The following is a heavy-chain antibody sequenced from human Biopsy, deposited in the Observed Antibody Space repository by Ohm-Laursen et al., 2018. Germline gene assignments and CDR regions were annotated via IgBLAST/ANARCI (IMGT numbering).Heavy chain of an antibody. Sequence: SSVKVSCKVSGYTLTELSMHWVRQAPGKGLEWMGGFAPENGKTVYAQNFQARVSMTEDTSTDAAYMELRSLRSEDTAVYYCAADINVWNVNYWGQGTQVTVSS. V-gene: IGHV1-24*01. D-gene: IGHD1-1*01. CDR1: GYTLTELS. J-gene: IGHJ4*02. CDR3: AADINVWNVNY. CDR2: FAPENGKT.